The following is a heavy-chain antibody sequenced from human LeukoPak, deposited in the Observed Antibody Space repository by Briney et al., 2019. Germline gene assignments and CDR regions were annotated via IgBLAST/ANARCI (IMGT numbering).Heavy chain of an antibody. CDR3: ARVTYYYGSGSYYPDY. Sequence: GASVKVSCKASGYTFTGYYMHWVRQAPGQGLEWMGWISAYNGNTNYAQKLQGRVTMTTDTSTSTAYMELRSLRSDDTAVYYCARVTYYYGSGSYYPDYWGQGTLVTVSS. V-gene: IGHV1-18*04. CDR1: GYTFTGYY. CDR2: ISAYNGNT. D-gene: IGHD3-10*01. J-gene: IGHJ4*02.